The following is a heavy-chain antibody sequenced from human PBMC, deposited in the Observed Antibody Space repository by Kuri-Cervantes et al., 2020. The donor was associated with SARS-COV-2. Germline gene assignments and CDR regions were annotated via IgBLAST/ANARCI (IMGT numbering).Heavy chain of an antibody. CDR3: ARGVGSGWKLFDY. V-gene: IGHV3-53*01. CDR2: IYSGGST. J-gene: IGHJ4*02. Sequence: LSLTCAASGFTVSSNYMSWVRQAPGKGLEWVSVIYSGGSTYYADSVKGRFTISRDNSKNTLYLQMNSLRAEDTAVYYCARGVGSGWKLFDYWGQGTLVTVSS. D-gene: IGHD6-19*01. CDR1: GFTVSSNY.